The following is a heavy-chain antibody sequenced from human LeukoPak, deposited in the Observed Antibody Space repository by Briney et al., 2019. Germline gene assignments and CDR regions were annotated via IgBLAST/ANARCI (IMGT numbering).Heavy chain of an antibody. D-gene: IGHD3-22*01. V-gene: IGHV3-30*04. CDR2: ISYDGSNK. CDR3: ARGGYYYDSSGYCDY. J-gene: IGHJ4*02. CDR1: GFTFSSYA. Sequence: GGSLRLSCAASGFTFSSYAMHWVRQAPGKGLEWVAVISYDGSNKYNADSVKGRFTISRDNSKNTLYLQMNSLRAEDTAVYYCARGGYYYDSSGYCDYWGQGTLVTVSS.